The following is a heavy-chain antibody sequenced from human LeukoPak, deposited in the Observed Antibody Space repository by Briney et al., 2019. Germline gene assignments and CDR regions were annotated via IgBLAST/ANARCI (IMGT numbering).Heavy chain of an antibody. Sequence: ASVKVPCTASGYTFTGYFIHWVRQAPGQGLEWMGWINPNNGGTKYAQKFQDRVTMTRDTSISTAYMELSRLRSDDTAVYYCARDERYDSSGYPFDYWGQGTLVTVSS. V-gene: IGHV1-2*02. CDR3: ARDERYDSSGYPFDY. CDR2: INPNNGGT. CDR1: GYTFTGYF. D-gene: IGHD3-22*01. J-gene: IGHJ4*02.